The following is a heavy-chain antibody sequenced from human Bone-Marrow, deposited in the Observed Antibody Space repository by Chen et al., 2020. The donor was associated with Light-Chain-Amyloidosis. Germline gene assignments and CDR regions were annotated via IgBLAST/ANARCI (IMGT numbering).Heavy chain of an antibody. CDR1: GDSISKFY. Sequence: QVQLHESGPGVVHPSEILSLTCSVSGDSISKFYWSWIRQAPGEGLEWIGYVHHSGNFNYNPSLKSRVVLLTDTSRNQLSLRLMSVTPADTAVYYCARDQGYRYGFYNYGVDVWGQGTTVTVAS. D-gene: IGHD5-18*01. J-gene: IGHJ6*02. CDR3: ARDQGYRYGFYNYGVDV. V-gene: IGHV4-59*01. CDR2: VHHSGNF.